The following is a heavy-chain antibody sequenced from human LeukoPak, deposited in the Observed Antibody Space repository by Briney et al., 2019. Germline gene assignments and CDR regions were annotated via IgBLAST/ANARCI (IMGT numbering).Heavy chain of an antibody. CDR1: GYTFTGYY. CDR2: INPNSGGT. D-gene: IGHD6-6*01. J-gene: IGHJ6*03. CDR3: ARAIAARGYYYYMDV. V-gene: IGHV1-2*02. Sequence: TSVKVSCKASGYTFTGYYMHWVRQAPGQGLEWMGWINPNSGGTNYAQKFQGRVTMTRDTSISTAYMELSRLRSDDTAVYYCARAIAARGYYYYMDVWGKGTTVTVSS.